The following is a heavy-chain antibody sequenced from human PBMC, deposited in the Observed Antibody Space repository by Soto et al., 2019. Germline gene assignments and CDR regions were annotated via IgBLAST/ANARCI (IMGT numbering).Heavy chain of an antibody. D-gene: IGHD1-26*01. J-gene: IGHJ4*02. V-gene: IGHV4-34*01. CDR3: ARGLISGSHYSGGWYYFDS. CDR2: VNHSGSA. CDR1: GGSFSDYI. Sequence: QVQLQQSGAGLLKPSETLSLTCDVYGGSFSDYIWTWIRQTPGKGLQWIGQVNHSGSANYNPSLKSRVTISVHTSSSQFSLELSSVTAADTAVYYCARGLISGSHYSGGWYYFDSWGQGTQGTVSS.